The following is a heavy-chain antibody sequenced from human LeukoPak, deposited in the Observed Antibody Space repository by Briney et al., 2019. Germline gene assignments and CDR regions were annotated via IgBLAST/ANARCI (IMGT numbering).Heavy chain of an antibody. CDR1: GGSISSSNW. CDR2: IYHSGST. J-gene: IGHJ6*03. CDR3: ARVGRDGYRYYYYYYYMDV. V-gene: IGHV4-4*02. Sequence: SETLSLTCAVSGGSISSSNWWSWVRQPPGKGLEWIGEIYHSGSTNYNPSLKSRVTISVDKSKNQFSLKLSSVTAADTAVYYCARVGRDGYRYYYYYYYMDVWGKGTTVTVSS. D-gene: IGHD5-24*01.